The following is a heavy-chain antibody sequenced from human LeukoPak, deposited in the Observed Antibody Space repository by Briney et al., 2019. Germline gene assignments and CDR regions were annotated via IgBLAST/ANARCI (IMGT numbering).Heavy chain of an antibody. CDR2: IYPGESDT. Sequence: GESLNTSFKGPGYSFTSYWIGWVRQLPGKGLEWMGIIYPGESDTRYSPSFQGQVTISADKSISTAYLQWSSLKASDTAMYYCARLRPPWYYYYYGMDVWGQGTTVTVSS. D-gene: IGHD3-16*01. CDR3: ARLRPPWYYYYYGMDV. J-gene: IGHJ6*02. V-gene: IGHV5-51*01. CDR1: GYSFTSYW.